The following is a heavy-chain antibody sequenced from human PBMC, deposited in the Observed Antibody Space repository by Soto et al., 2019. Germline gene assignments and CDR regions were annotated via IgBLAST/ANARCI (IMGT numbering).Heavy chain of an antibody. D-gene: IGHD3-10*01. J-gene: IGHJ5*02. Sequence: QVQLQESGPGLVEPSQTLSLTCTVSSGSISSGGYYWSWIRQHPGKGLEWIGYIYYSGSTYYNPSLKSRVTISVDTSKNQFSLKLSSVTAADTAVYYCARRGGYSDLNWFDPWGQGTLVTVSS. CDR3: ARRGGYSDLNWFDP. V-gene: IGHV4-31*03. CDR2: IYYSGST. CDR1: SGSISSGGYY.